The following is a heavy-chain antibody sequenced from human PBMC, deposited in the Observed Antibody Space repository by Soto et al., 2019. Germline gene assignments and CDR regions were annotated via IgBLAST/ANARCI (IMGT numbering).Heavy chain of an antibody. D-gene: IGHD6-13*01. CDR1: GFACDDYG. V-gene: IGHV3-9*01. CDR2: ITWNGGTI. Sequence: PGGALRLSCAASGFACDDYGMHWVRQPPGRGLEWVSGITWNGGTIRYVDSVKGRFTISRDNAENSLYLQMNSLRPEDTAVYYCAKGGSAALIAPSGRDNWFDPWGQGTQVTVSS. J-gene: IGHJ5*02. CDR3: AKGGSAALIAPSGRDNWFDP.